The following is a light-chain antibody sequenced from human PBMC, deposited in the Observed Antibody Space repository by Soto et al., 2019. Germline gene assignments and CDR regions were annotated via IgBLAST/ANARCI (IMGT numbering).Light chain of an antibody. CDR1: SSYIGAGYD. J-gene: IGLJ3*02. Sequence: QSVLTQPPSVSGAPGQRVTISCTGSSSYIGAGYDVHWYQQLPGTAPKLLIYGTTVRSSGVPDRFSGSRSGTSPSLAITGLQAEDEAVYYCQSYDRSLSGWVFGGGTKVTVL. V-gene: IGLV1-40*01. CDR3: QSYDRSLSGWV. CDR2: GTT.